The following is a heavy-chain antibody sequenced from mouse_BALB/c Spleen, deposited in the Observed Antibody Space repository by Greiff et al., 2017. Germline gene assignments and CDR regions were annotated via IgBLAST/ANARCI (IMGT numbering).Heavy chain of an antibody. J-gene: IGHJ3*01. V-gene: IGHV3-1*02. D-gene: IGHD1-1*01. CDR3: ARAIDYYGSSYDWFAY. CDR2: IHYSGST. CDR1: GYSITSGYS. Sequence: VQLQQSGPDLVKPSQSLSLTCTVTGYSITSGYSWHWIRQFPGNKLEWMGYIHYSGSTNYNPSLKSRISITRDTSKNQFFLQLNSVTTEDTATYYCARAIDYYGSSYDWFAYWGQGTLVTVSA.